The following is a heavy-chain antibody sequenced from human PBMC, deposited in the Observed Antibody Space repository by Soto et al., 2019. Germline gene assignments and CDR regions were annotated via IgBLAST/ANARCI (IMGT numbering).Heavy chain of an antibody. CDR1: GFTFRNSA. D-gene: IGHD3-22*01. V-gene: IGHV3-23*01. J-gene: IGHJ4*02. Sequence: EVQLLESGAGLVQPGGSLRLSCAASGFTFRNSAMNWVRQAPGKGLEWVSAIGADGVTTYYVDSVKGRFTVSRDSSKNTLYLQMNSLRAEDTAVYYCVFPSSGKYFFDYWGQGALVTVSS. CDR3: VFPSSGKYFFDY. CDR2: IGADGVTT.